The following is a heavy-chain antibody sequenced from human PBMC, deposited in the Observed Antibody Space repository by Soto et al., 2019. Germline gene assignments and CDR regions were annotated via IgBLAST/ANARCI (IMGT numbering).Heavy chain of an antibody. CDR2: TYYRSKWYD. CDR3: ARAYGYYFDY. Sequence: SQTLSLTCAISGDSVSSNTVAWNWIRQSPSRGLEWLGRTYYRSKWYDDYAESVKSRITINPDTSKNQFSLHLNSVTLEDTAVYYCARAYGYYFDYWGQGTLVTVSS. J-gene: IGHJ4*02. CDR1: GDSVSSNTVA. V-gene: IGHV6-1*01. D-gene: IGHD4-17*01.